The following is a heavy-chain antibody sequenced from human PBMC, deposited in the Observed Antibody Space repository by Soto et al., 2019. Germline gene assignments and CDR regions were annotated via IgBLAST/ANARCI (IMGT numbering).Heavy chain of an antibody. V-gene: IGHV3-7*01. D-gene: IGHD2-2*01. CDR2: IKQDGSEK. CDR3: ASNYCSSTSCYYGMDV. CDR1: GFTFSSYW. Sequence: GSLRLSCVASGFTFSSYWMSWVRQAPGKGLEWVANIKQDGSEKYYVDSVKGRFTISRDNAKNSLYLQMNSLRAEDTAVYYCASNYCSSTSCYYGMDVWGQGTTVTVSS. J-gene: IGHJ6*02.